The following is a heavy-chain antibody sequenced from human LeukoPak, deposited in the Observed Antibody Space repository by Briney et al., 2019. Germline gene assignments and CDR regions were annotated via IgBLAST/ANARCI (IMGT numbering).Heavy chain of an antibody. J-gene: IGHJ5*02. CDR2: ISSTGSYI. Sequence: GGCLRLSCAASEFTFSTYGMSWVRQAPGKGLEWVSSISSTGSYIYYADSVKGRFTISRDNPGNVVYLQMDSLRAEDTAVYYCTRVAQSGPTGWFDPWGQGTLVTVSS. D-gene: IGHD1-1*01. CDR1: EFTFSTYG. V-gene: IGHV3-21*01. CDR3: TRVAQSGPTGWFDP.